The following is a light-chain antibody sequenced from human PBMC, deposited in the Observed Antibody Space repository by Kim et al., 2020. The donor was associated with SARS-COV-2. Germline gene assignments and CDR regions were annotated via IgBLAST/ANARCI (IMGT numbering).Light chain of an antibody. V-gene: IGLV2-14*03. CDR1: ISDVGGYNY. CDR3: SSYTSNNRYVI. Sequence: QSALTQPASVSESPGQSITISCTGTISDVGGYNYVSWYQQLPGKAPQLIIYDVHQRPSGISNRFSGSKSGNTASLAISGLQAEDEATYYCSSYTSNNRYVIFGGGTQLTVL. J-gene: IGLJ2*01. CDR2: DVH.